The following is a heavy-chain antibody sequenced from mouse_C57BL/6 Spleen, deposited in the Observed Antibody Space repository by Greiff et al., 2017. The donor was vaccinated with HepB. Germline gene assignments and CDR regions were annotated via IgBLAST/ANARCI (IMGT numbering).Heavy chain of an antibody. Sequence: VQLQQSGAELVRPGASVTLSCKASGYTFTDYEMHWVKQTPVHGLEWIGAIDPETGGTAYNQKFKGKAILTADKSSSTAYMELRSLTSEDSAVYYCTSSLLWDYWGQGTSVTVSS. CDR3: TSSLLWDY. J-gene: IGHJ4*01. CDR2: IDPETGGT. CDR1: GYTFTDYE. V-gene: IGHV1-15*01. D-gene: IGHD1-1*02.